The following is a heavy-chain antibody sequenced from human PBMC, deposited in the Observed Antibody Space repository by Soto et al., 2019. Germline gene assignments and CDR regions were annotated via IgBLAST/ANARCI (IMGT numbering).Heavy chain of an antibody. CDR2: ITTYNGNT. CDR3: ARASEGAAGGTLSWFDA. Sequence: ASVKVLSRASGEVFTSYSISWVRQAPGEWREWRGWITTYNGNTKCVQKFEGRVTITTDTSTSTAYMELRSLTSDDTAVYYCARASEGAAGGTLSWFDAWGQGTLVTVSS. V-gene: IGHV1-18*01. D-gene: IGHD6-13*01. J-gene: IGHJ5*02. CDR1: GEVFTSYS.